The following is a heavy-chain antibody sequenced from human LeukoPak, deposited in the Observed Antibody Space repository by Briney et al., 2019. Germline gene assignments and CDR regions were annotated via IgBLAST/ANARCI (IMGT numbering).Heavy chain of an antibody. CDR3: ARERSIAARPGYFQH. D-gene: IGHD6-6*01. CDR2: ISYDGSNK. V-gene: IGHV3-30*04. Sequence: GRSLRLSCAASGFTFSSYAMHWVRQAPGKGLEWVAVISYDGSNKYYADSVKGRFTISRDNSKNTLYLQMNSLRAEDTAVYYCARERSIAARPGYFQHWGQGTLVTVSS. J-gene: IGHJ1*01. CDR1: GFTFSSYA.